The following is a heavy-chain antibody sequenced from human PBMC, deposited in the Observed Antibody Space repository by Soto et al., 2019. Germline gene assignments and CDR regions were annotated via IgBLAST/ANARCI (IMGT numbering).Heavy chain of an antibody. D-gene: IGHD2-2*01. CDR1: GGSIRGYY. CDR3: VRASMPKAHFDS. J-gene: IGHJ4*02. CDR2: MHTSGST. Sequence: QMQLQESGPGLVKPSETLSLTCTVSGGSIRGYYWGWIRQSAGMRLEWIGRMHTSGSTNYNPSLKSRVTISVDMSKNQISLKLTSVTAADTDLYYCVRASMPKAHFDSWGQGTLVTVSS. V-gene: IGHV4-4*07.